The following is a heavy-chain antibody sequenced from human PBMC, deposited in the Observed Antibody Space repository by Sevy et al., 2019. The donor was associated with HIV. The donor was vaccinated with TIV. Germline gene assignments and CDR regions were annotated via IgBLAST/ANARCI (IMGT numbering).Heavy chain of an antibody. CDR3: ARDGGCTSTSCLLYFDY. J-gene: IGHJ4*02. CDR2: IRRGSSYI. D-gene: IGHD2-2*01. CDR1: GFTFSTYT. V-gene: IGHV3-21*01. Sequence: GGSLRLSCAASGFTFSTYTMNWVRQAPGKGLEWVSSIRRGSSYIYYADSVKGRFTISRDNAKNSLYLQMNSLRAEDTAIYYCARDGGCTSTSCLLYFDYWGQGTPVTVSS.